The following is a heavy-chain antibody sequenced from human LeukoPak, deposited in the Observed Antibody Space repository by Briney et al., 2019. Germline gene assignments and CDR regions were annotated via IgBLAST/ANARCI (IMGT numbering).Heavy chain of an antibody. D-gene: IGHD3-22*01. CDR3: ARGDYETHGYQTR. CDR2: INTNTGNP. Sequence: GASVKVSCKASGGTFSKYAFSWVRQAPGQGLEWMGWINTNTGNPTYAQGFTGRFVFSLDTSVSTAYLQISSLKADDTAMYYCARGDYETHGYQTRWGQGTLVTVSS. J-gene: IGHJ4*02. V-gene: IGHV7-4-1*02. CDR1: GGTFSKYA.